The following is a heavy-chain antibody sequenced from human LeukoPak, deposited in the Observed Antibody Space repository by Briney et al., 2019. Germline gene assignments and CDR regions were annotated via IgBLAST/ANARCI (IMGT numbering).Heavy chain of an antibody. J-gene: IGHJ4*02. Sequence: GGSLRLSCAASGFTFSSYGMHWVRQAPGKGLEWVAVIWYDGSNKYYADSVKGRFTISRDNSKNTLYLQMNSLRAEDTAVYYCARYGKEAADFDFWGQGTLVTVSS. CDR1: GFTFSSYG. CDR3: ARYGKEAADFDF. D-gene: IGHD2-15*01. V-gene: IGHV3-33*01. CDR2: IWYDGSNK.